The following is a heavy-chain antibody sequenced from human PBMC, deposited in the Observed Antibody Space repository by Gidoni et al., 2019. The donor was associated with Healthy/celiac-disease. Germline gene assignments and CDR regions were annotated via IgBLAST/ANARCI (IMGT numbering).Heavy chain of an antibody. V-gene: IGHV3-23*01. CDR2: ISGSGGST. J-gene: IGHJ4*02. D-gene: IGHD2-15*01. Sequence: EVQLLESGGGLVQPGGSLRLSCAASGFTFSSYAMTWVRQAPGKGLEWVSAISGSGGSTYYADSVKGRFTISRDNSKNTLFLQMNSLRAEDTAVYYCASYRSSASSLSPFDYWGQGTLVTVSS. CDR1: GFTFSSYA. CDR3: ASYRSSASSLSPFDY.